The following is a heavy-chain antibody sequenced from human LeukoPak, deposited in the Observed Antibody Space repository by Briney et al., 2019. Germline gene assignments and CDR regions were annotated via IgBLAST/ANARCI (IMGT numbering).Heavy chain of an antibody. CDR3: AKEGAYPILTYVS. J-gene: IGHJ1*01. Sequence: GGSLPLSCAASGFTFSSYWMNWVRQAPGKGLEWVANIKQDGSEKFYVDSVKGRFTISRDNAKNSLYLQMNSLRAEDTAVYYYAKEGAYPILTYVSWGKGTLVTVSS. CDR1: GFTFSSYW. CDR2: IKQDGSEK. D-gene: IGHD2-2*02. V-gene: IGHV3-7*01.